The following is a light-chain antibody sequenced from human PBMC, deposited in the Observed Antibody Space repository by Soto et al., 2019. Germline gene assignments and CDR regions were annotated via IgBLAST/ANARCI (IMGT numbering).Light chain of an antibody. CDR2: GAS. CDR3: QQWIRWT. J-gene: IGKJ1*01. Sequence: EIVMTQSPATLSVSPGDRVTLSCRASKRVGSNVAWYQHKPGQAPRLLIYGASVRATGIPDRFSGSGSETEFTLTISSLQSEDFAVYYCQQWIRWTFGQGTRLELK. V-gene: IGKV3-15*01. CDR1: KRVGSN.